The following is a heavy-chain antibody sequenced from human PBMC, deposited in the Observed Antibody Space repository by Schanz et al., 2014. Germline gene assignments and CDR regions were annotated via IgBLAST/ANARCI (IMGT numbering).Heavy chain of an antibody. CDR2: IHQSGGT. J-gene: IGHJ3*01. CDR3: AVPGAIGVHDVLDV. V-gene: IGHV4-59*08. CDR1: GGDIGNYY. D-gene: IGHD2-2*02. Sequence: QVQLQESGPGLVKPSETLSLTCSVSGGDIGNYYWSWIRQPPGKGLEWIGYIHQSGGTNYNPSLKSRVTILVDTPKTQFPLRLTSLTAADTAVYYCAVPGAIGVHDVLDVWGQGTMVTVSS.